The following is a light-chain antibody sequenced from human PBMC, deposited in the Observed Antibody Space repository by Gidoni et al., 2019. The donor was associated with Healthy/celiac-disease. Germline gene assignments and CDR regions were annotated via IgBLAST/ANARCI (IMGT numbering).Light chain of an antibody. CDR2: DAS. Sequence: DIQMTQSPSSLSASVGDRVTITCQASQDISNYLNWYQQNPGKAPKLLIYDASNLETGVPSRFSGSGSGTDFTFTISSLQPEDIATYYCQQYDNLPLTLGGGTKVEIK. CDR3: QQYDNLPLT. CDR1: QDISNY. J-gene: IGKJ4*01. V-gene: IGKV1-33*01.